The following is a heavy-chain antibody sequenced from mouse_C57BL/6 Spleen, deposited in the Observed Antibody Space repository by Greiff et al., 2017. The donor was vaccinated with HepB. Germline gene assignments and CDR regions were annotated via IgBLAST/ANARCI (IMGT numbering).Heavy chain of an antibody. CDR2: ISDGGSYT. J-gene: IGHJ4*01. CDR3: ARAPPRGAMDY. V-gene: IGHV5-4*03. Sequence: DVKLVESGGGLVKPGGSLKLSCAASGFTFSSYAMSWVRQTPEKRLEWVATISDGGSYTYYPDNVKGRFTISRDNAKNNLYLQMSHLKSEDTAMYYCARAPPRGAMDYWGQGTSVTVSS. CDR1: GFTFSSYA.